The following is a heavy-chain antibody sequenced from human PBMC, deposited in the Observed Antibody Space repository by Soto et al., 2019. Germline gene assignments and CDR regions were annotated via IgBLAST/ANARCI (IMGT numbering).Heavy chain of an antibody. J-gene: IGHJ4*02. D-gene: IGHD2-2*01. CDR1: GDSFTSYD. CDR3: ARSGPATAMDDLDY. Sequence: ASVKASCKASGDSFTSYDINWVRQATGQGLEWMGWMNPNSGNTGYAQKFQGRVTMTRNTSISTAYMELSSLRSEDTAVYYCARSGPATAMDDLDYWGQRTLVTVSS. CDR2: MNPNSGNT. V-gene: IGHV1-8*01.